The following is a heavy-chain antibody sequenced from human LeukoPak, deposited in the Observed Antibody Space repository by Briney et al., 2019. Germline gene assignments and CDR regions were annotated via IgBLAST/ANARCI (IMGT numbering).Heavy chain of an antibody. J-gene: IGHJ6*04. CDR3: AKDCSSPSCYERDNYYYYGMDV. Sequence: GGSLRLSCAASGFTFSSYAMSWVRQAPGKGLEWASAISGSGGSTYYADFVKGLFTISRDNLKNTLYLQMNSLRAADTAVYYCAKDCSSPSCYERDNYYYYGMDVWGKGTTVTVSS. CDR1: GFTFSSYA. CDR2: ISGSGGST. D-gene: IGHD2-2*01. V-gene: IGHV3-23*01.